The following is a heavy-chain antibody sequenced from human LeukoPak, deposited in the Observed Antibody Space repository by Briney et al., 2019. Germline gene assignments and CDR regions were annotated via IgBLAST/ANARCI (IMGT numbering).Heavy chain of an antibody. V-gene: IGHV3-21*01. CDR2: ISSSSSYI. Sequence: GGSLRLSCAASGFTFSSYSMNWVRQAPGKGLEWVSSISSSSSYIYYADSVKGRFTISRDNAKNSLYLQMNSLRAEDTAVYYCARLAGVHDYSNYGQFDYWGQGTLVTVSS. D-gene: IGHD4-11*01. CDR1: GFTFSSYS. J-gene: IGHJ4*02. CDR3: ARLAGVHDYSNYGQFDY.